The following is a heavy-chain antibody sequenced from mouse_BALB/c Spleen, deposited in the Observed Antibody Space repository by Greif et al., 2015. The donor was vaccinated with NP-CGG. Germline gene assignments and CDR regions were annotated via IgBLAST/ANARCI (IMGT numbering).Heavy chain of an antibody. V-gene: IGHV1S81*02. Sequence: VQLVESGAELVKPGASVKLSCKASGYTFTSYYVYWVKQRPGQGLEWIGEINPTNGDAKFNEKFKSKAKLTVDKSSSTAYMQLTSLTSEDSAVYYCARSGYGNYFDYWGQGTTLTVSS. CDR3: ARSGYGNYFDY. CDR1: GYTFTSYY. J-gene: IGHJ2*01. CDR2: INPTNGDA. D-gene: IGHD2-10*02.